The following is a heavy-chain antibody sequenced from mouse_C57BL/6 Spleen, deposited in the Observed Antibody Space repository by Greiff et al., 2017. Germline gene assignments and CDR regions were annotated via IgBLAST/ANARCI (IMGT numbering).Heavy chain of an antibody. Sequence: VQLKESGPELVKPGASVKISCKASGYSFTGYYMNWVKQSPEKSLEWIGEINPSTGGTTYNQKFKAKATLTVDKSSSTAYMQLKSLTSEDSAVYYCARYGYGSSYEFAYWGQGTLVTVSA. CDR3: ARYGYGSSYEFAY. J-gene: IGHJ3*01. CDR1: GYSFTGYY. D-gene: IGHD1-1*01. V-gene: IGHV1-42*01. CDR2: INPSTGGT.